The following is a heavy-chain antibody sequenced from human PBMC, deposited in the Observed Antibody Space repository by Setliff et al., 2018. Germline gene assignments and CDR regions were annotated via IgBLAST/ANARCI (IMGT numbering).Heavy chain of an antibody. CDR2: INAYNGDT. D-gene: IGHD2-8*01. Sequence: ASVKVSCKAAGYTFTNYGISWVRQAPGQGLEWMAYINAYNGDTYYAENLQVRVTVSTDTSTTTTYMELRNLRSDDTAVYYCSRLVRYCTTTTCQTLSGGEHWGPGTLVTVSS. J-gene: IGHJ1*01. V-gene: IGHV1-18*01. CDR1: GYTFTNYG. CDR3: SRLVRYCTTTTCQTLSGGEH.